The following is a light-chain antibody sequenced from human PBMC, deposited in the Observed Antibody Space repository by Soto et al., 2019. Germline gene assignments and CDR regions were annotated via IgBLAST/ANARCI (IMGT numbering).Light chain of an antibody. J-gene: IGLJ2*01. CDR1: SSYIGNNY. Sequence: QSVLTQPPSVSAAPGQKVTISCSGSSSYIGNNYVSWYQQLPGTAPKLLIYENNKRPSGIPDRFSGSKSGTSATLGITGLQTGDEADYYCGTWDSSLSAVVFGGGTKVTVL. V-gene: IGLV1-51*02. CDR2: ENN. CDR3: GTWDSSLSAVV.